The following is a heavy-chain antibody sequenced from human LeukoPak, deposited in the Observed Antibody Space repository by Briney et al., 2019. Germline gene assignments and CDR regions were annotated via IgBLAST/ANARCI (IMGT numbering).Heavy chain of an antibody. Sequence: GGSLRLSCAASGFTFSSYSMNWVRQAPGKGLEWVSSISSSSSYIYYADSVKGRFTISRDNSKNTLYLQMNSLRAEDTAVYYCHSGYPGYNWFDPWGQGTLVTVSS. V-gene: IGHV3-21*04. J-gene: IGHJ5*02. D-gene: IGHD5-12*01. CDR3: HSGYPGYNWFDP. CDR2: ISSSSSYI. CDR1: GFTFSSYS.